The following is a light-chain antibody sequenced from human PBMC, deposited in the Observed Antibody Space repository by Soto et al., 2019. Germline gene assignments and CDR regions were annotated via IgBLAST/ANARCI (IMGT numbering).Light chain of an antibody. J-gene: IGLJ1*01. CDR3: CSYAGFKV. V-gene: IGLV2-23*01. Sequence: QSALTRPASVSGSPGQSITISCTGTSSDVGSYNLVSWYQQHPGKAPKLMIYEGSKRPSGVSNRFSGSKSGNTASLTISGLQAEDEADYYCCSYAGFKVFGTGTKLTVL. CDR1: SSDVGSYNL. CDR2: EGS.